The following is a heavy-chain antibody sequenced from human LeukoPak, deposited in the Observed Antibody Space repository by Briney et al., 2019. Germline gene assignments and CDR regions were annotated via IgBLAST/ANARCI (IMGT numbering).Heavy chain of an antibody. Sequence: PGRSLRLSCAASGLTFDDYAMHWVRQAPGKGLEWVSGISWNSGSIGYADSVKGRFTISRDNAKNSLYLQMNSLRAEDTALYYCAKDLYSSGSLEYFQHWGQGTLVTVSS. CDR3: AKDLYSSGSLEYFQH. V-gene: IGHV3-9*01. D-gene: IGHD6-19*01. J-gene: IGHJ1*01. CDR1: GLTFDDYA. CDR2: ISWNSGSI.